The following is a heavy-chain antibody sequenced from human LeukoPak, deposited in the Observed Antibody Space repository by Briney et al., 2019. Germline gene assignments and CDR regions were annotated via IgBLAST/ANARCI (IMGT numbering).Heavy chain of an antibody. CDR1: GFTFSRYW. CDR3: ANIKDTGTYYFDH. D-gene: IGHD3-10*01. V-gene: IGHV3-7*01. Sequence: GGSLRLSCAASGFTFSRYWMSWVRQAPGKGLEWVANIKQDGSEKYYVESVKGRFTVSGDNAKNSLYLQMNSLRAEDTAVYYCANIKDTGTYYFDHWGQGTLVTVSS. CDR2: IKQDGSEK. J-gene: IGHJ4*02.